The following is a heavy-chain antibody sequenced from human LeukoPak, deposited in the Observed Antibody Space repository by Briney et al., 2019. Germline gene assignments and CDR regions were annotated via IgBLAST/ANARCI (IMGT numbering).Heavy chain of an antibody. CDR2: IYYSGST. J-gene: IGHJ4*02. CDR3: ARAGTNWSSGCYFDY. D-gene: IGHD1-1*01. CDR1: GGSIGNYY. Sequence: SETLSLTCTVSGGSIGNYYWSWIRQPPGKGLECLGYIYYSGSTNYSPSLRSRLTMSLDTSKNQFSLKLSSVTAADKAVYYCARAGTNWSSGCYFDYWGQGALVTVSS. V-gene: IGHV4-59*01.